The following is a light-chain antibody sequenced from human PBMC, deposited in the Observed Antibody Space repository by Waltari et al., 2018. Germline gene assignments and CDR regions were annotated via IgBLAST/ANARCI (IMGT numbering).Light chain of an antibody. CDR3: QQSEGIPYT. J-gene: IGKJ2*01. Sequence: DIQMTQSPSSLSASVGDRVTISCRASQSVGRYLNWYQQKPGEAPKLLIYLTPHLEGGVPPRFSGSGSETDFTLTISSLQPEDFATYHCQQSEGIPYTFGQGTKLEL. CDR1: QSVGRY. V-gene: IGKV1-39*01. CDR2: LTP.